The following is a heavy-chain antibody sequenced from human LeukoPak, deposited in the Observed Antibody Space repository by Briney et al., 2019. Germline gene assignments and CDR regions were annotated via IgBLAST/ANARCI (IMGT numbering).Heavy chain of an antibody. V-gene: IGHV3-21*01. CDR3: ARVGDYGDYYFDY. J-gene: IGHJ4*02. Sequence: GGSLRLSCAASGFTFSSYNMNWVRQAPGKGLEWVSSISTTSDYIYYADSLKGRFTISRDNAKNSLYLQMNSLRAEDTAVYYCARVGDYGDYYFDYWGQGTLVTVSS. D-gene: IGHD4-17*01. CDR1: GFTFSSYN. CDR2: ISTTSDYI.